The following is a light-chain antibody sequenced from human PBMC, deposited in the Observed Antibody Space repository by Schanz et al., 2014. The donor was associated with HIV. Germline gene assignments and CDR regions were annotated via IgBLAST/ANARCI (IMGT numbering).Light chain of an antibody. V-gene: IGLV2-14*03. CDR3: CSYTTSSTLV. J-gene: IGLJ2*01. CDR2: DVT. CDR1: SSDIGAYNH. Sequence: QSALTQPASVSGSPGQSITISCTGTSSDIGAYNHASWYQQHPGKVPKLMIFDVTNRPSGVSNRFSGSKSGDTASLTISGLQAEDEADYYCCSYTTSSTLVFGGGTKLTVL.